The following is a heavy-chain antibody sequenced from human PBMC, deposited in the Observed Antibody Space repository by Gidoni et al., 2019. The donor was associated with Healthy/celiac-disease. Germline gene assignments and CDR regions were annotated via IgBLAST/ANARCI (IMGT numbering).Heavy chain of an antibody. CDR3: AKDHSGITMIVVVFPWFDY. Sequence: EVQLLESGGGLVQPGGGRLGTASGFTFRSYAMSGVRQAPGKGLEWVSAIRGSGGSLYYADSVKGRFTISRDNSKNTLYLQMNSLRAEDTAVYYCAKDHSGITMIVVVFPWFDYWGQGTLVTVSS. V-gene: IGHV3-23*01. CDR1: GFTFRSYA. CDR2: IRGSGGSL. J-gene: IGHJ4*02. D-gene: IGHD3-22*01.